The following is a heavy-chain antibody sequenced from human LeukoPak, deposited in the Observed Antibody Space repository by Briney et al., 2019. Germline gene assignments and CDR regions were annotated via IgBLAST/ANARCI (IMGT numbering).Heavy chain of an antibody. CDR2: IHIDGDT. J-gene: IGHJ3*02. CDR3: ARDGLDSSGPVAFDI. Sequence: GGSLRLSCVASEFTVSTNYMSWVRQAPGKGLEWVSIIHIDGDTHYADSVKGRFTFSRDNSKNTLYLQMNSLRSEDTAVYYCARDGLDSSGPVAFDIWGQGTMVAVSS. CDR1: EFTVSTNY. D-gene: IGHD3-22*01. V-gene: IGHV3-66*01.